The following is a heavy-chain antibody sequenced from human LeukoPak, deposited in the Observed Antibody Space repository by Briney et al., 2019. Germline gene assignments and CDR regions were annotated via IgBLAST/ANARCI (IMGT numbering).Heavy chain of an antibody. CDR2: INPNSGGT. D-gene: IGHD1/OR15-1a*01. V-gene: IGHV1-2*02. Sequence: GASVKVSCKASGYTFTGYYMHWVRQAPGQGLAWMGWINPNSGGTNYAQKFQGRVTMTRDTSISTAYMELSRLRSEDMAVYYCARGRWDRNTAYYFDYWGQGTLVTVSS. J-gene: IGHJ4*02. CDR3: ARGRWDRNTAYYFDY. CDR1: GYTFTGYY.